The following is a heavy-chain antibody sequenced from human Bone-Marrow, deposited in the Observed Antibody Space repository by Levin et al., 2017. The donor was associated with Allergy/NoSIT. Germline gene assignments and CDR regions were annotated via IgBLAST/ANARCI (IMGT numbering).Heavy chain of an antibody. D-gene: IGHD6-19*01. J-gene: IGHJ3*02. Sequence: GESLKISCAASGFTFSSYAMTWVRLPPGKGLEWVSSISGRGSNTYHADSVKGRFTISRDNSKNTLYLQMNSLRAGDTALYYCAKVKQWPGAFDIWGQGTMVTVTS. CDR1: GFTFSSYA. CDR2: ISGRGSNT. V-gene: IGHV3-23*01. CDR3: AKVKQWPGAFDI.